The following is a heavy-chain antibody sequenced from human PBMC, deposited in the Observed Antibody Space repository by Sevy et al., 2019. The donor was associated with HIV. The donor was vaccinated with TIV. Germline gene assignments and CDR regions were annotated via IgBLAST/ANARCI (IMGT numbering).Heavy chain of an antibody. V-gene: IGHV3-33*01. CDR3: ARGGYYYDNAAYYAFDS. D-gene: IGHD3-22*01. CDR2: IWSDGAYQ. J-gene: IGHJ4*02. Sequence: GGSLRLSCTTSGFTFSAYAMHWVRQAPGKGLEWVAIIWSDGAYQYHGYSVKGRFTISRDNSKNTLYLQMNSLRVEDTAVYYCARGGYYYDNAAYYAFDSWGQGTLVTVSS. CDR1: GFTFSAYA.